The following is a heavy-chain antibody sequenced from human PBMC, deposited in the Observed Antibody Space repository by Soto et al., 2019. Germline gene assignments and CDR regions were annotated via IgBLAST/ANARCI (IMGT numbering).Heavy chain of an antibody. D-gene: IGHD6-13*01. Sequence: PSETLSLTCTVSGGSISSGGYYWSWIRQHPGKGLEWIGYIYYSGSTYYNPSLKSRVTISVDTSKNQFSLKLSSVTAADTAVYYCARTAAAGKYYYGMDVWGQGTTVTVSS. CDR3: ARTAAAGKYYYGMDV. V-gene: IGHV4-31*03. CDR1: GGSISSGGYY. J-gene: IGHJ6*02. CDR2: IYYSGST.